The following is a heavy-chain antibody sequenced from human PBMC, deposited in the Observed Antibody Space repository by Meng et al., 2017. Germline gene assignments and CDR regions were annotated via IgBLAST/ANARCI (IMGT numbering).Heavy chain of an antibody. Sequence: GESLKISCAASGFTFSSYWMSWVRQAPGKGLEWVANIKQDGSEKYYVDSVKGRFTISRDNAKNSLYLQMNSLRAEDTAVYYCARDKRSKWELLHRDDAFDIWGQGTRVTVSS. J-gene: IGHJ3*02. CDR1: GFTFSSYW. CDR2: IKQDGSEK. CDR3: ARDKRSKWELLHRDDAFDI. V-gene: IGHV3-7*01. D-gene: IGHD1-26*01.